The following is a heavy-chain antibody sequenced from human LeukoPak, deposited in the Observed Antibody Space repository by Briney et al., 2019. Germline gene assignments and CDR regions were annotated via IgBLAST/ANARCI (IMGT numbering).Heavy chain of an antibody. V-gene: IGHV3-66*02. CDR3: ARDRAEGKTWVEFDP. CDR2: IYSDGVT. J-gene: IGHJ5*02. CDR1: GFIVNSYA. Sequence: GGSLRLSCAASGFIVNSYAMSWVRQPPGKGLAWVSLIYSDGVTQYADSVKGRFTISIDNSKNKLYLQMNSLRDEDTAVYFCARDRAEGKTWVEFDPWGQGTLVSVSS.